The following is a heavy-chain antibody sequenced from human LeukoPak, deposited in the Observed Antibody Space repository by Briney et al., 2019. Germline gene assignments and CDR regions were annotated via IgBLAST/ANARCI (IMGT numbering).Heavy chain of an antibody. D-gene: IGHD4-17*01. CDR3: ARLTYGDYAFDI. CDR1: GFTVSSNY. CDR2: IYSGGST. V-gene: IGHV3-66*01. Sequence: GGSLRLSCAASGFTVSSNYMSWVRQAPGKGLEWVSVIYSGGSTYYADSVKGRFTISRDNSKNTLYFQMNSLRAEDTAVYYCARLTYGDYAFDIWGQGTMVTVSS. J-gene: IGHJ3*02.